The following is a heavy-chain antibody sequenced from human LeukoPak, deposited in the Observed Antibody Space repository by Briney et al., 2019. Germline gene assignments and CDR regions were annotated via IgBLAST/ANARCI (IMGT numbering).Heavy chain of an antibody. CDR2: ISYSGST. J-gene: IGHJ4*02. CDR3: ARDPSPVDY. V-gene: IGHV4-59*11. CDR1: GGSISSHY. Sequence: SSETLSLTCTVSGGSISSHYWSWIRQPPGKGLEWIGYISYSGSTNYNPSLKSRVTISVDTSINQFSLKLSSVTAADTAVYYCARDPSPVDYWGQGTLVTVSS. D-gene: IGHD5-12*01.